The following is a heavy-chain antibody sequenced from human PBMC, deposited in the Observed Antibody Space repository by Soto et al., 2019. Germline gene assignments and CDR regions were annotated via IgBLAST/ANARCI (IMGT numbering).Heavy chain of an antibody. CDR2: IYPDDSDT. Sequence: GESLKISCEISGYSFPNYWIAWVRQMPGKGLEWMGIIYPDDSDTRYTPSLQGHVTISADKSIASAYLQWSSLKASDTAMYYCATAPSRKGGATSWHFDYWGRGTLVTVSS. D-gene: IGHD2-2*01. CDR3: ATAPSRKGGATSWHFDY. CDR1: GYSFPNYW. J-gene: IGHJ4*02. V-gene: IGHV5-51*01.